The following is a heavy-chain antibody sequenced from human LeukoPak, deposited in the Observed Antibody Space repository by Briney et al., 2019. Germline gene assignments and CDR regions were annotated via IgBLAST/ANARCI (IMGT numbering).Heavy chain of an antibody. V-gene: IGHV3-64D*09. J-gene: IGHJ4*02. CDR2: ISSNGGST. D-gene: IGHD4-17*01. Sequence: GGSLRLSCSASGFTFSSYAMHWVRQAPGKGLEYVSAISSNGGSTYYADSVKGRFTISRDNSKNTLYLQVSSLRAEDTAVYYCVKSGYGDPSSVHYFDYWGQGTLVTVSS. CDR3: VKSGYGDPSSVHYFDY. CDR1: GFTFSSYA.